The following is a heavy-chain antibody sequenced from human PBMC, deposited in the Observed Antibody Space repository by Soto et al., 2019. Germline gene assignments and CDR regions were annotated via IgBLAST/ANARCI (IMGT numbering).Heavy chain of an antibody. V-gene: IGHV3-49*03. CDR3: TRDLDGRGIAARPNYYYYYGMDV. CDR2: IRSKAYGGTT. D-gene: IGHD6-6*01. Sequence: GGSLRLSCTASGFTFGDYAMSWFRQAPGKGLEWVGFIRSKAYGGTTEYAASVKGRFTTSRDDSKSIAYLQMNSLKTEDTAVYYCTRDLDGRGIAARPNYYYYYGMDVWGQGTTVTVSS. J-gene: IGHJ6*02. CDR1: GFTFGDYA.